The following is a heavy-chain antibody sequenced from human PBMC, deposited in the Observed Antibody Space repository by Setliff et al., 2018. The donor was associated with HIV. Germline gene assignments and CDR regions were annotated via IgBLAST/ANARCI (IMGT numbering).Heavy chain of an antibody. J-gene: IGHJ6*03. D-gene: IGHD3-22*01. V-gene: IGHV4-4*07. CDR1: GGSIRNYY. CDR3: ARVVNHYDSSGYFGGYYYYMDV. CDR2: IYTSGSA. Sequence: SETLSLTCTVSGGSIRNYYWSWIRQPAGKGLEWIGRIYTSGSAKYNPSLKSRVTMSVDTSKNQFSLKLSSVTAADTAVYYCARVVNHYDSSGYFGGYYYYMDVWGKGTTVTVSS.